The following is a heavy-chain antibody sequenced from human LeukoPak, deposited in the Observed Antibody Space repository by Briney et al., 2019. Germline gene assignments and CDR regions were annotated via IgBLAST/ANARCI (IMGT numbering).Heavy chain of an antibody. CDR1: GFTFSSYG. CDR2: ISGSGSTI. J-gene: IGHJ4*02. CDR3: ARDRVGEIDY. D-gene: IGHD3-16*01. V-gene: IGHV3-48*04. Sequence: GGSLRLSCAASGFTFSSYGMSWVRQAPGKGLEWVSAISGSGSTIYYADSVKGRFTISRDNAKNSLYLQMNSLRAEDTAVYYCARDRVGEIDYWGQGTLVTVSS.